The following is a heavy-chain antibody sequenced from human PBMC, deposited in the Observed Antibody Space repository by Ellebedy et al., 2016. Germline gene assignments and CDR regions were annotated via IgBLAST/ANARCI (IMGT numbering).Heavy chain of an antibody. V-gene: IGHV3-66*01. CDR1: GFTVSSNY. CDR3: ARGNAVPGPEPLDY. J-gene: IGHJ4*02. D-gene: IGHD6-19*01. Sequence: GGSLRLSCAASGFTVSSNYMSWVRQAPGKGLEWVSVIYSGGSIYYADSVKGRFTISRDNSKNMLYLQMNSLRAEDTAVYYCARGNAVPGPEPLDYWGQGTLVTVSS. CDR2: IYSGGSI.